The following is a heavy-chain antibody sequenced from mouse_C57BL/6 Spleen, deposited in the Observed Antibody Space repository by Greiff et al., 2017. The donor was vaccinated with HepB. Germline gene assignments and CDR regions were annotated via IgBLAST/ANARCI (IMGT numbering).Heavy chain of an antibody. J-gene: IGHJ1*03. CDR3: AGGVRCYWYFDV. CDR1: GFTFTDYY. V-gene: IGHV14-2*01. CDR2: INPENGET. D-gene: IGHD1-1*02. Sequence: VQLQQSGAELVKPGASVQLSCKASGFTFTDYYIHWVKPRTEQGLEWIGRINPENGETKYAQKFQGKATLTADTSSNTAYLQLSSLTSEDTAVYYCAGGVRCYWYFDVWGTGTTVTVSS.